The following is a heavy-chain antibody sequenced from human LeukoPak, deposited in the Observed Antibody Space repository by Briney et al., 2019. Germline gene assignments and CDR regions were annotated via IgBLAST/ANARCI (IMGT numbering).Heavy chain of an antibody. CDR2: IYTSGST. CDR3: AGLRIDAFDI. D-gene: IGHD4-17*01. V-gene: IGHV4-61*02. J-gene: IGHJ3*02. CDR1: GGSISSGSYY. Sequence: SQTLSLTCTVSGGSISSGSYYWSWIRQPAGKGLEWIGRIYTSGSTNYNPSLKSRVTISVDTSKNQFSLKLSSVTAADTAVYYCAGLRIDAFDIWGQGTMVAVSS.